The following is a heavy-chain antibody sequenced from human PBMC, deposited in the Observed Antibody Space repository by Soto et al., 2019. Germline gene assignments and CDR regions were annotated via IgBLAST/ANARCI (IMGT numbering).Heavy chain of an antibody. V-gene: IGHV4-38-2*01. CDR3: AREHYGSGSYFFDY. CDR1: GYTISSGYY. J-gene: IGHJ4*02. Sequence: SGTLSLTCGFSGYTISSGYYLGWIRQSPGKGLEGIGNSDHSGSTYYNPSLKSRVTISVDTSKNDFSLKLRSVTAADTAVYFCAREHYGSGSYFFDYWGQGKLVTVSS. CDR2: SDHSGST. D-gene: IGHD3-10*01.